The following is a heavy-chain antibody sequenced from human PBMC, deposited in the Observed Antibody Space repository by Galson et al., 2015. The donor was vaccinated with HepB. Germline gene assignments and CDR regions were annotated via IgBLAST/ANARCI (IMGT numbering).Heavy chain of an antibody. CDR2: IRYDGSNK. J-gene: IGHJ6*02. CDR3: AKGGYCSGGSCYSSSYYYGMDV. CDR1: GFTFSSYG. Sequence: SLRLSCAASGFTFSSYGMHWVRQAPGKGLEWVAFIRYDGSNKYYADSVKGRFTISRDNSKNTLYLQMNSLRAEDTAVYYCAKGGYCSGGSCYSSSYYYGMDVWGQGTTVTVSS. V-gene: IGHV3-30*02. D-gene: IGHD2-15*01.